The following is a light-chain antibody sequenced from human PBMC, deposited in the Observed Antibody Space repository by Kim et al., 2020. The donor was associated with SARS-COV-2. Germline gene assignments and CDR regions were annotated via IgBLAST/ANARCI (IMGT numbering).Light chain of an antibody. V-gene: IGLV2-14*03. J-gene: IGLJ2*01. CDR3: SSYTSSSTVV. Sequence: GQWVTITCTGTGRDVGAYNHVSWYQQHPGTAPKLMIYDVSNRPSGVSNRVSGSKSGNTASLTISGLQAEDEANYYCSSYTSSSTVVFGGGTQLTVL. CDR2: DVS. CDR1: GRDVGAYNH.